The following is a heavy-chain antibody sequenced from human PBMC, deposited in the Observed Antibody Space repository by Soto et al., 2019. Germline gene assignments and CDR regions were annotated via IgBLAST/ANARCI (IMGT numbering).Heavy chain of an antibody. CDR3: ARHYCSGGTCCLDY. Sequence: QVQLVESGGGVVQPGRSLRLSCAASGFTFRSYGMHWVRQAPGKGLEWVAIIWYDGGNKYYEESVRGRFTISRDNSNNIVYLQMSSLRAEDTALYYCARHYCSGGTCCLDYWGQGTLVTVSS. CDR2: IWYDGGNK. J-gene: IGHJ4*02. CDR1: GFTFRSYG. D-gene: IGHD2-15*01. V-gene: IGHV3-33*01.